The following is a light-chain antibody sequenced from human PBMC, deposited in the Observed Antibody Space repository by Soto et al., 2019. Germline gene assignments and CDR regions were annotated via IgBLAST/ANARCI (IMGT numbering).Light chain of an antibody. CDR3: QQYGNSVWT. CDR2: GAS. J-gene: IGKJ1*01. Sequence: EIVLTQSPGTLSLSPGERATLSCRASQSVSSTYSAWYQQKPGQSLRLLIYGASNRATGIPDRFSGSGSGTDFTLTISRLEPEDFAVYYCQQYGNSVWTFGQGTKVEIK. CDR1: QSVSSTY. V-gene: IGKV3-20*01.